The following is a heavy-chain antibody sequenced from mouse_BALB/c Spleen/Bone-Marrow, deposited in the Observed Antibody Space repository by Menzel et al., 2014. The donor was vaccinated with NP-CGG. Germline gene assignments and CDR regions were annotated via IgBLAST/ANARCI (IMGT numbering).Heavy chain of an antibody. CDR3: ARDRGGSSRALDY. J-gene: IGHJ4*01. Sequence: VQLVESGPGLVAPSQNLSIPCTVSGFSLTSYGVHWVRQPPGKGLEWLGVIWAGGSTIYNSALMSRLSISKDNSKSQVFLKMNSLQTDDTALYYCARDRGGSSRALDYWGQGTSVTVSS. V-gene: IGHV2-9*02. D-gene: IGHD1-1*02. CDR1: GFSLTSYG. CDR2: IWAGGST.